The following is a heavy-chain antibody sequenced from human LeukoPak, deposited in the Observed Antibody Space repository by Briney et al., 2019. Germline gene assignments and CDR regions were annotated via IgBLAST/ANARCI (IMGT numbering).Heavy chain of an antibody. D-gene: IGHD2-2*01. CDR2: ISSSSSYI. J-gene: IGHJ6*02. V-gene: IGHV3-21*01. CDR1: GFTFSSYS. Sequence: GGSLRLSCAASGFTFSSYSMNWVRQAPGKGLEWVSSISSSSSYIYYADSVKGRFTISRDNAKNSLYLQMNSLRAEDTAVYYCARDAGDIVVAPAATQGDFRYYYYYGMDVWGQGTTVTVSS. CDR3: ARDAGDIVVAPAATQGDFRYYYYYGMDV.